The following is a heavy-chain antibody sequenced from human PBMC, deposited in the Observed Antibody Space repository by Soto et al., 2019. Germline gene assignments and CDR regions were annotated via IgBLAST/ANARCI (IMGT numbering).Heavy chain of an antibody. CDR2: IYYSGST. J-gene: IGHJ4*02. CDR1: GGSISSSSYY. D-gene: IGHD3-16*01. Sequence: QLQLQESGPGLVKPSETLSLTCTVSGGSISSSSYYWGWIRQPPGKGLEWIGSIYYSGSTYYNPSLKSRVTISVDTSKNQFSLKLSSVTAADTAVYYCARHYLGIEGFLYYFDYWGQGTLVTVSS. V-gene: IGHV4-39*01. CDR3: ARHYLGIEGFLYYFDY.